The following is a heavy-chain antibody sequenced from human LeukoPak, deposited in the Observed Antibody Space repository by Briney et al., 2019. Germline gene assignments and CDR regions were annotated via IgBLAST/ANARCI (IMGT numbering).Heavy chain of an antibody. CDR1: GFTFSNYA. D-gene: IGHD2-15*01. CDR3: AKDTAAPSFVVDY. CDR2: ISGTGDST. J-gene: IGHJ4*02. Sequence: GASLRLSCAASGFTFSNYAMTWVRQAPGKGLEWVSAISGTGDSTYYADSVKGRFTISRDNSKNTLFLQMSSLRAEDTAIYYCAKDTAAPSFVVDYWGQGTLVTVSS. V-gene: IGHV3-23*01.